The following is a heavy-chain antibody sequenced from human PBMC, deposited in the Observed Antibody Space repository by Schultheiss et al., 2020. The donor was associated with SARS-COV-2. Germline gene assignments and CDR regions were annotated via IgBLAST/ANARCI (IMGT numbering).Heavy chain of an antibody. CDR3: ARYYYHSNWSGGMDV. CDR1: GGSISSGGYY. J-gene: IGHJ6*02. Sequence: SETLSLTCTVSGGSISSGGYYWSWIRQHPGKGLEWIGYIYYSGSTYYNPSLKSRVTISVDTSKNQFSLKLSSVTAADTAMYYCARYYYHSNWSGGMDVWGQGTTVTVSS. CDR2: IYYSGST. V-gene: IGHV4-31*03. D-gene: IGHD3-22*01.